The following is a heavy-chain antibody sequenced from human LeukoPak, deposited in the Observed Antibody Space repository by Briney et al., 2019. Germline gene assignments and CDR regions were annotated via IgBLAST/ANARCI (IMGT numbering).Heavy chain of an antibody. CDR3: ARRARGYSGYDYFDY. CDR1: GGSISSSSYY. J-gene: IGHJ4*02. CDR2: IYYSGST. D-gene: IGHD5-12*01. V-gene: IGHV4-39*01. Sequence: PSETLSLTCTVSGGSISSSSYYWGWIRQPPGKGLEWIGSIYYSGSTYYNPSLKSRVTISVDTSKNQFSLKLSSVTAADTAVYYCARRARGYSGYDYFDYWGQGTLVTVSS.